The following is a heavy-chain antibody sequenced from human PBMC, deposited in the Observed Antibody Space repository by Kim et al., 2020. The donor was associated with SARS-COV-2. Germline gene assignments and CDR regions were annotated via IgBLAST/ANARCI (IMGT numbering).Heavy chain of an antibody. D-gene: IGHD1-26*01. Sequence: GGSLRLSCAASGFTFSSYAMSWVRQAPGKGLEWVSVIYSGGSSTYYADSVKGRFTISRDNSKNTLYLQMNSLRAEDTAVYYCAKPLGASDAFDIWGQGTMVTVSS. CDR1: GFTFSSYA. CDR3: AKPLGASDAFDI. V-gene: IGHV3-23*03. J-gene: IGHJ3*02. CDR2: IYSGGSST.